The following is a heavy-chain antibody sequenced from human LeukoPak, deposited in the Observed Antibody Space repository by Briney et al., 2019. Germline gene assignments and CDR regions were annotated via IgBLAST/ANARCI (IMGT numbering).Heavy chain of an antibody. Sequence: GASVKVSCKASGYTFTGYYLHWVRLAPGQGPEWMGWINPTSGGTNYAQKFQGRVTMTRDTSITTAYMELSGLRPDDTAVYYCAKDVTPGDNVNDSWGQGTLVTVSS. CDR2: INPTSGGT. CDR3: AKDVTPGDNVNDS. J-gene: IGHJ4*02. D-gene: IGHD5-24*01. V-gene: IGHV1-2*02. CDR1: GYTFTGYY.